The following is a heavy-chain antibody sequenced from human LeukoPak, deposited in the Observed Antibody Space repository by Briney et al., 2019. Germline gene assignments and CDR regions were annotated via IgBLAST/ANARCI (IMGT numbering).Heavy chain of an antibody. CDR2: INPNTGGT. J-gene: IGHJ4*02. D-gene: IGHD5-18*01. CDR1: GYTFTGYY. CDR3: ARDRSGYSYGEPLDH. Sequence: GASVKVSCKASGYTFTGYYLHWVRPAPGQGLEWLGRINPNTGGTDDAQKFQGRVTMTRDTSINTAYMELSRLRPDDTAVYYCARDRSGYSYGEPLDHWGQGTLVIVSS. V-gene: IGHV1-2*06.